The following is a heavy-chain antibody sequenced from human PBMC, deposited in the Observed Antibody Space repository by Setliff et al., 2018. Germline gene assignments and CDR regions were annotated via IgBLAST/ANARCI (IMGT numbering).Heavy chain of an antibody. D-gene: IGHD3-10*01. V-gene: IGHV4-39*01. CDR1: GGSISSSSYY. J-gene: IGHJ5*02. CDR2: IYYSGSA. Sequence: SETLSLTCTVSGGSISSSSYYWGWIRQPPGKGLEWIGSIYYSGSAYYNPSLKSRVTISVDTSKNQFSLKLSSVTAADTAVYYCARHHRGVIISWFDPWGQGTLVTVSS. CDR3: ARHHRGVIISWFDP.